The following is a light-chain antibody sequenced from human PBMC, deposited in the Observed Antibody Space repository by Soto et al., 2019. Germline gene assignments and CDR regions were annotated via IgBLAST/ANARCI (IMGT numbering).Light chain of an antibody. J-gene: IGLJ2*01. CDR2: SNN. Sequence: VLTQPPSASGRPGQRVTISCSGRSYNMGGYTVHWYQQLPGAAPNLLIFSNNQRPSGVPDRFSGSKSGTSGSLAISGLQSEDEADYYCAAWDDNLNGVIFGGGTKVTVL. V-gene: IGLV1-44*01. CDR1: SYNMGGYT. CDR3: AAWDDNLNGVI.